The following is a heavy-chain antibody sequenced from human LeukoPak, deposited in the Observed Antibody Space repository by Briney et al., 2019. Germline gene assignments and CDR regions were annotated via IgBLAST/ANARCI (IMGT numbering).Heavy chain of an antibody. Sequence: ASVKVSCKAPGHTFTGYYMHWVRQAPGQGLEWMGWINPNSGGTNYAQKFQGRVTMTRDTSISTAYMELSRLRSDDTAVYYCARVRAAANNWFDPWGQGTLVTVSS. CDR3: ARVRAAANNWFDP. CDR1: GHTFTGYY. CDR2: INPNSGGT. D-gene: IGHD6-13*01. J-gene: IGHJ5*02. V-gene: IGHV1-2*02.